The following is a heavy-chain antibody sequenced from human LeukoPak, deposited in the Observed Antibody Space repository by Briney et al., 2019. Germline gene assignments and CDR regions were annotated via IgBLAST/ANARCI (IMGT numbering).Heavy chain of an antibody. CDR1: GFIFSNYW. V-gene: IGHV3-7*01. Sequence: GGALRLSCAASGFIFSNYWMSWVRQAPGKGLEGGAKIRQDGGEKYYVYSVEGRFTIYRDNYKNTLYLQMNSLRAEDTGVYYCAKDLSSGSRRDYWGQGTLVTVSS. CDR3: AKDLSSGSRRDY. CDR2: IRQDGGEK. J-gene: IGHJ4*02. D-gene: IGHD6-19*01.